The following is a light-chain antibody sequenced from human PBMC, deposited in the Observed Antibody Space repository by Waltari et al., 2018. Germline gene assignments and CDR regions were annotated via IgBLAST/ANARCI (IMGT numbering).Light chain of an antibody. J-gene: IGKJ2*01. CDR1: RSVRSN. CDR2: GAS. CDR3: QQYHTWPRT. V-gene: IGKV3-15*01. Sequence: EIMLTQSPGALSVSPGERATLSCRASRSVRSNLVWFQQKPGQAPRLLIYGASTRATDIPARFSGSGSETEFTLTISSMQSEDYAVYYCQQYHTWPRTFGQGTKLDIK.